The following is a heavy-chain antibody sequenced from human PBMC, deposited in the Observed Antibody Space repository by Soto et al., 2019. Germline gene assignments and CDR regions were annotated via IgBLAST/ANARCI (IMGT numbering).Heavy chain of an antibody. D-gene: IGHD3-3*01. Sequence: QVQLVESGGGVVQPGRSLRLSCEASGFTFRSYGMHWVRQAPGKGLEWVAVIWHDGSNKYYADSVKGRFTISRDNSKNTLESQKDRPGGGEKGGLYWGKTGDYEFLGPPDQWGQGILVTVSS. CDR2: IWHDGSNK. CDR1: GFTFRSYG. J-gene: IGHJ4*02. CDR3: GKTGDYEFLGPPDQ. V-gene: IGHV3-33*06.